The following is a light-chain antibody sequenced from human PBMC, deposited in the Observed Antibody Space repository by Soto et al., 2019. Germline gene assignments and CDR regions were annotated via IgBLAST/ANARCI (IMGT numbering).Light chain of an antibody. CDR1: SSDVGGYNY. CDR2: DVS. V-gene: IGLV2-14*01. J-gene: IGLJ3*02. Sequence: QSALTQPASVSGSPGQSITISCTGTSSDVGGYNYVSWYQQHPGKAPKLLIYDVSNLERGVPPRFSGSTSGAESTLTITGLQPDDFATYYCQQYNSYSFGQGTK. CDR3: QQYNSYS.